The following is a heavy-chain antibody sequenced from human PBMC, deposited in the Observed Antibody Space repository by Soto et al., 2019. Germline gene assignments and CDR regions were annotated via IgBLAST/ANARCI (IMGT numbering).Heavy chain of an antibody. J-gene: IGHJ5*02. V-gene: IGHV3-72*01. D-gene: IGHD5-12*01. CDR3: ALGIVATIGDWFDP. CDR1: VFTFSDHY. CDR2: TRNKANSYTT. Sequence: PGGSLRLSCAASVFTFSDHYMDWVRQAPGKGLEWVGRTRNKANSYTTEYAASVKGRFTISRDDSKNSLYLRMNSLKTEDTAVYYCALGIVATIGDWFDPWGQGTLVTVSS.